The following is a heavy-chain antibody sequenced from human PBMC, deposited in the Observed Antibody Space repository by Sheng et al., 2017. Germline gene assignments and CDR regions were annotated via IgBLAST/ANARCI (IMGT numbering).Heavy chain of an antibody. CDR1: GFTFSSYS. D-gene: IGHD6-19*01. Sequence: EVQLVESGGGLVKPGGSLRLSCAASGFTFSSYSMNWVRQAPGKGLEWVSSISSSSSYIYYADSVKGRFTISRDNAKNSLYLQMNSLRAEDTAVYYCAREGKDSSGWSRYYYYMDVWGKGTTVTVSS. CDR3: AREGKDSSGWSRYYYYMDV. J-gene: IGHJ6*03. V-gene: IGHV3-21*01. CDR2: ISSSSSYI.